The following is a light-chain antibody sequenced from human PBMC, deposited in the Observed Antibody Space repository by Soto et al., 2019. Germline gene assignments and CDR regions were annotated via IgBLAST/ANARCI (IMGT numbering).Light chain of an antibody. CDR2: GVS. CDR3: SSYTSTSTVV. V-gene: IGLV2-14*01. Sequence: QSALTQPASVSGSPGESITISCSGTSSDVGAYNYVSWYQQHPGKAPKLMIYGVSDRPSGLSNRFSGSKSGNTASLTISGLQAEDEADYYCSSYTSTSTVVFGGGTKLPVL. J-gene: IGLJ2*01. CDR1: SSDVGAYNY.